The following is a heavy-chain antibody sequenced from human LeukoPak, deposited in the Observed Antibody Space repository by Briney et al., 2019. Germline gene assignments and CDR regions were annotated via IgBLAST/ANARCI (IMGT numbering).Heavy chain of an antibody. V-gene: IGHV1-2*02. CDR2: INPNSGGT. CDR3: ARDGPIAAALDV. Sequence: ASVKVACKASGYTFTGYYMHWVRQAPGQGLDWMGWINPNSGGTNYAQKFQGRVTMTRDTSISTAYMELSRLRSDDTAVYYCARDGPIAAALDVRGQGTTVTVSS. CDR1: GYTFTGYY. D-gene: IGHD6-13*01. J-gene: IGHJ6*02.